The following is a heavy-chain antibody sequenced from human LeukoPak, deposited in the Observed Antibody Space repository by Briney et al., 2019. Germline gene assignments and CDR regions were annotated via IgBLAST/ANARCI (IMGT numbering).Heavy chain of an antibody. J-gene: IGHJ5*02. CDR2: ISAYNGNT. CDR1: GYTFTSYG. V-gene: IGHV1-18*01. CDR3: ARVRCSSTSCLNWFDP. Sequence: ASVKVSCKASGYTFTSYGISWVRQAPGQGLEWMGWISAYNGNTNYAQKLQGRVTMTTDTSTSTAYMGLRSLRSDDTAVYYCARVRCSSTSCLNWFDPWGQGTLVTVSS. D-gene: IGHD2-2*01.